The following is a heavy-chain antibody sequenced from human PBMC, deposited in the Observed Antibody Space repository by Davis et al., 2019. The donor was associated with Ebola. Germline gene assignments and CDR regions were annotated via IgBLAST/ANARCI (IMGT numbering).Heavy chain of an antibody. J-gene: IGHJ4*02. CDR2: INDSGST. D-gene: IGHD3-16*01. V-gene: IGHV4-34*01. Sequence: SETLSLTCAVYGGSFSGYYWSWIRQPPGKGLEWIGEINDSGSTNYNPSLKSRVTISLDTSKSQFSLKLSSVTAADTAVYYCARLLQGDDYWGQGTLVTVSS. CDR3: ARLLQGDDY. CDR1: GGSFSGYY.